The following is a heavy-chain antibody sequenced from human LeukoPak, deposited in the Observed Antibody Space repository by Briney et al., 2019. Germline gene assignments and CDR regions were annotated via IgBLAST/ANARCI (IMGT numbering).Heavy chain of an antibody. CDR1: GGPISSSSSY. V-gene: IGHV4-39*01. D-gene: IGHD3-22*01. CDR3: ARYESSAYGIDV. Sequence: SETLSLTCTVSGGPISSSSSYWGWIRQPPGMGLEWIGSIYYSGSTYYNPSLKSRVTISVDTSKNQFSLKVSSVAAADTAVYYCARYESSAYGIDVWGRGTLVTVSS. J-gene: IGHJ2*01. CDR2: IYYSGST.